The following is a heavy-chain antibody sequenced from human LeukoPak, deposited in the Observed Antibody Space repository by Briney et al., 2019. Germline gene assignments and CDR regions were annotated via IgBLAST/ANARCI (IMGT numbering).Heavy chain of an antibody. Sequence: SATLSLTCSVSGGSISSSTYYWDWVCQPPGKGLEWIGSIYYSGTTYYNPSLKSRVTISVDTSKNQFSLKLSSVTAADTAVYYCARHVRDYGSGKDAFDIWGQGTMVTVSS. D-gene: IGHD3-10*01. J-gene: IGHJ3*02. CDR3: ARHVRDYGSGKDAFDI. CDR2: IYYSGTT. V-gene: IGHV4-39*01. CDR1: GGSISSSTYY.